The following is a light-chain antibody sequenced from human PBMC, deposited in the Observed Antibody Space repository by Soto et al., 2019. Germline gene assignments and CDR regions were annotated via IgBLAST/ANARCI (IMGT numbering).Light chain of an antibody. V-gene: IGKV1-5*03. J-gene: IGKJ4*01. CDR2: KAS. Sequence: IQRTQSPSTLSASVGDRVTITCRASQSISSWLAWYQQKPGKAPNLLIYKASSLESGVPSRFSGSGSGTESTLTIRSLKPDDFATYYCQKYNDHSLFGGGTKVDIK. CDR3: QKYNDHSL. CDR1: QSISSW.